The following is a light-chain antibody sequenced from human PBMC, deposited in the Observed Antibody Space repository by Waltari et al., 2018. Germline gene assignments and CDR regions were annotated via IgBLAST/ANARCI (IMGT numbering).Light chain of an antibody. Sequence: QSVLTQPPSVSGAPGQRVTLSCTGSSSNIGAGYAVHWYQQLPGTAPNLLVYGNTNRPSGVSDRFSGSKSGTSASLAITGLQAEDEADYYCQSYDSRLAVVFGGGTKVTVL. CDR3: QSYDSRLAVV. J-gene: IGLJ2*01. CDR2: GNT. CDR1: SSNIGAGYA. V-gene: IGLV1-40*01.